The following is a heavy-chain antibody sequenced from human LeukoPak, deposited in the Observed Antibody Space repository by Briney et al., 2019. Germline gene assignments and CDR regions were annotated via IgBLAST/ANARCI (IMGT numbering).Heavy chain of an antibody. CDR1: GFTSSSYG. J-gene: IGHJ3*02. CDR3: AKPPCGGLVDAFDI. V-gene: IGHV3-30*02. D-gene: IGHD3-16*01. CDR2: IRYDGSNK. Sequence: GGSLRLSCAASGFTSSSYGMHWVRQAPGKGLEWVAFIRYDGSNKYYADSVKGRFTISRDNSKSRLYLQLNSLRAEVTAVYYCAKPPCGGLVDAFDIWGQGTMVTASS.